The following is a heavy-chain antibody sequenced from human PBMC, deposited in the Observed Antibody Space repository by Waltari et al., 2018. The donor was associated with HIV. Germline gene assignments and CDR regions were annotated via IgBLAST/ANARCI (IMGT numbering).Heavy chain of an antibody. D-gene: IGHD2-15*01. V-gene: IGHV4-30-4*01. Sequence: QVHLQESGPGLVKPSETLSLTCNVSGGSINSGAHYWPWVRQPPGKGLAWIGYIHYSGRTYYNPSLKGRLVTSVDTSTNQFALRLSSVTAADTAIYYAARVHSFEFGLDVWGQGTTVTVSS. J-gene: IGHJ6*02. CDR1: GGSINSGAHY. CDR3: ARVHSFEFGLDV. CDR2: IHYSGRT.